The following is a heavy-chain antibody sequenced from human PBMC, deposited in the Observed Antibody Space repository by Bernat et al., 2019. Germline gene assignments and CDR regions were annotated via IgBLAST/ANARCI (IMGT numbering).Heavy chain of an antibody. Sequence: QIQLHQSGPGLLRPSQILSLTCAISGDTVSSNNAAWDWIRQSPSRGLEWLGRTYYRSQWHYDYAASVKSRITVNPDTSKNQFSLQLRSVTPDDTAIYYCTRTRSGAKGGDYWCQGTLVTVSS. J-gene: IGHJ4*02. CDR2: TYYRSQWHY. CDR3: TRTRSGAKGGDY. D-gene: IGHD3-22*01. V-gene: IGHV6-1*01. CDR1: GDTVSSNNAA.